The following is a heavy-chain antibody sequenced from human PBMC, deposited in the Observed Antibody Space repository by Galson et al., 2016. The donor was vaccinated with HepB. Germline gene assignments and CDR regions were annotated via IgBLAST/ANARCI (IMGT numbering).Heavy chain of an antibody. CDR1: GFTFSSYA. Sequence: SLRLSCAASGFTFSSYAMHWVRQAPGKGLEWVAVISYDGSKKYYADSVKGRFTISRDNSKNTLYLQMVSLRAEDTAVFYCAQEGWVYDFLEYWGQGTLVTVSS. CDR2: ISYDGSKK. CDR3: AQEGWVYDFLEY. J-gene: IGHJ4*02. V-gene: IGHV3-30*18. D-gene: IGHD3-3*01.